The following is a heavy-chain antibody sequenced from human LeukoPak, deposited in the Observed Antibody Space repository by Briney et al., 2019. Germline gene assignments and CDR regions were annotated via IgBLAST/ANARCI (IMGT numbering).Heavy chain of an antibody. V-gene: IGHV1-2*06. D-gene: IGHD5-18*01. J-gene: IGHJ4*02. Sequence: ASVKVSCKASGYTFTGYYMHWVRQAPGQGLEWMGRINPNSGGTNYAQKFQGRVTMTRDTSISTAYMELSRLRSDDTAVYYCATEARGYSYGYGYWGQGTLVTVSS. CDR2: INPNSGGT. CDR3: ATEARGYSYGYGY. CDR1: GYTFTGYY.